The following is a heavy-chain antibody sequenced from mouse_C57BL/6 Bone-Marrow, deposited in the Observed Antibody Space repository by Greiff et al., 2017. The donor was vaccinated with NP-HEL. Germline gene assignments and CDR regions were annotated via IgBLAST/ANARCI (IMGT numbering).Heavy chain of an antibody. J-gene: IGHJ3*01. Sequence: VQLQQSGAELVMPGASVKLSCKASGYTFTSYWMHWVKQRPGQGLEWIGEIDPSDSYTNYNQKFKGKSTLTVDKSSSTAYMQLSSLTSEDSAVYYCASGRLPFAYWGQGTLVTVSA. D-gene: IGHD2-4*01. CDR3: ASGRLPFAY. CDR2: IDPSDSYT. CDR1: GYTFTSYW. V-gene: IGHV1-69*01.